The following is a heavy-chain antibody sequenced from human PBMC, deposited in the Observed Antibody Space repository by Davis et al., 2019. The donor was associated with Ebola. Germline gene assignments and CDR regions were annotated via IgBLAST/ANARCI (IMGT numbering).Heavy chain of an antibody. Sequence: GESLKISCAASGFTFSSYDMNWVRQATGKGLEWVSAIGTAGDTYYPGSVKGRFTISRENAKNSLYLQMNSLRAGDTAVYYCARSTNNYFDYWGQGTLVTVSS. D-gene: IGHD2-2*01. J-gene: IGHJ4*02. CDR2: IGTAGDT. CDR1: GFTFSSYD. CDR3: ARSTNNYFDY. V-gene: IGHV3-13*01.